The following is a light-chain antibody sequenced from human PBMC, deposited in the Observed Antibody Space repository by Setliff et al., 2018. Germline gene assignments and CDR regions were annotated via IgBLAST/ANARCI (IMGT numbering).Light chain of an antibody. CDR3: SSYTSSSTQV. Sequence: QSALTQPASVSGSPGQSITISCTGNSSDVGGYNYVSWYQQHPDKAPKLMIFDVSNRPSGVSNRFSGSKSGNTASLTISGLQAEDEADYYCSSYTSSSTQVFGTGTKVTVL. CDR2: DVS. V-gene: IGLV2-14*03. J-gene: IGLJ1*01. CDR1: SSDVGGYNY.